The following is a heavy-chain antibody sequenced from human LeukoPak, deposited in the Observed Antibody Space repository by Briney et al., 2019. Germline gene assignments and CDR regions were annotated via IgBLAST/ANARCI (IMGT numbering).Heavy chain of an antibody. CDR2: IKSKTDGGTT. CDR3: TTDNVLRYFDWSPDY. J-gene: IGHJ4*02. D-gene: IGHD3-9*01. Sequence: GGSHRLSCAASGFTFSNAWMSWVRQAPGKGLEWVGHIKSKTDGGTTDYAAPVKGRFTISRDDSKNTLYLQMNSLKTEDTAVYYCTTDNVLRYFDWSPDYWGQGTLVIVSS. CDR1: GFTFSNAW. V-gene: IGHV3-15*01.